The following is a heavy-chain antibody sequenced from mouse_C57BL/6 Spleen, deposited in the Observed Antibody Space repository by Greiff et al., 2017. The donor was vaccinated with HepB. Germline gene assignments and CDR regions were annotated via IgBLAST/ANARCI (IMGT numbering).Heavy chain of an antibody. J-gene: IGHJ1*03. CDR1: GFSLSTSGMG. Sequence: QVTLKVCGPGILQSSQTLSLTCSFSGFSLSTSGMGVSWIRQPSGKGLEWLAHIYWDDDKRYNPSLKSRLTISKDTSRNQVFLKITSVDTADTATYYCARRVSYGNWYFDVWGTGTTVTVSS. V-gene: IGHV8-12*01. CDR3: ARRVSYGNWYFDV. CDR2: IYWDDDK. D-gene: IGHD2-1*01.